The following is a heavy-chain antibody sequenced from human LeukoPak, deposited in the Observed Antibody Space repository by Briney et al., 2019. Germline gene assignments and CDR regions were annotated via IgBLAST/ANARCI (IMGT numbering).Heavy chain of an antibody. Sequence: PSETLSPTCTASGGSISSYYWTWIRQPPGKGLEWIGNIYYSGDTNYNPSLKSRVTISLDTSKNQFPLKLSSVTAADTAVYYCARGYFWVIAVAGYYFDYWGQGTLVTVSS. V-gene: IGHV4-59*01. D-gene: IGHD6-19*01. CDR3: ARGYFWVIAVAGYYFDY. CDR2: IYYSGDT. CDR1: GGSISSYY. J-gene: IGHJ4*02.